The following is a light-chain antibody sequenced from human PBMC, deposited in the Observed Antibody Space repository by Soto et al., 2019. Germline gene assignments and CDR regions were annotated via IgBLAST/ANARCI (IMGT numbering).Light chain of an antibody. CDR1: QSVRCRY. V-gene: IGKV3-20*01. Sequence: ESGLTQSTTPLSLSPGDTAILFLRVSQSVRCRYLGWYLQRPGQAPRLLIYGASSRATGIPDRFSGSGSGTDFTLTISRLEPEDVAVYYCKQDGRSPCTFGQGTKVDIK. CDR3: KQDGRSPCT. J-gene: IGKJ1*01. CDR2: GAS.